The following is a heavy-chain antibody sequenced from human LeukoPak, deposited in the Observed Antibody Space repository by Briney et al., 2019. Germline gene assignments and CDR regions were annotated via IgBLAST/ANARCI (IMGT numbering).Heavy chain of an antibody. CDR1: GFTFSSYG. Sequence: PGRSLRLSCAASGFTFSSYGMHWVRQAPGKGLEWVAVIWYDGSNKYYADSVKGRFTICRDNSKNTLYLQMNSLRAEDTAVYYCAKDQYSSGWYGGSDYWGQGTLVTVSS. CDR3: AKDQYSSGWYGGSDY. CDR2: IWYDGSNK. D-gene: IGHD6-19*01. J-gene: IGHJ4*02. V-gene: IGHV3-33*06.